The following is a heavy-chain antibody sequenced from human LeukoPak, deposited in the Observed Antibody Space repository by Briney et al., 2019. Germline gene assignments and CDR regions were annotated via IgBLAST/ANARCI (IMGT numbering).Heavy chain of an antibody. CDR1: GFTFSSYA. CDR3: ARSYHFYSNYYFDY. D-gene: IGHD4-11*01. CDR2: ISYDGSNK. J-gene: IGHJ4*02. V-gene: IGHV3-30*04. Sequence: GGSLRLSCVVSGFTFSSYAMHWVRQAPGKGLEWVAVISYDGSNKYYADSVKGRFTISRDNSKNTLYLQMNSLRAEDTAVYYCARSYHFYSNYYFDYWGQGTLVTVSS.